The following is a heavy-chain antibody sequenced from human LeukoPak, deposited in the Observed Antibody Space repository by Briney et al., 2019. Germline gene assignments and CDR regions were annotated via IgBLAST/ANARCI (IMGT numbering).Heavy chain of an antibody. V-gene: IGHV3-74*01. CDR2: INIDGSYT. Sequence: PGGSLRLSCAASGFTLSNYWLHWVRQSPGKGPVWVARINIDGSYTSYADSVKGRFTISRDDAKNPLYLQMSSLRAEDTAVYYCARDFDAGGTPGDDFDYWGRGTLVTVSS. D-gene: IGHD4-23*01. CDR1: GFTLSNYW. J-gene: IGHJ4*02. CDR3: ARDFDAGGTPGDDFDY.